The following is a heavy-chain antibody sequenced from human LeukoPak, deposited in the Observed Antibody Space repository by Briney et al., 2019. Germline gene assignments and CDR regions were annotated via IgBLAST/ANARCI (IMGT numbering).Heavy chain of an antibody. CDR3: AREDTAMPSPPVY. CDR2: INTNTGNP. D-gene: IGHD5-18*01. V-gene: IGHV7-4-1*02. CDR1: GYAFRNYG. Sequence: ASVKVSCKASGYAFRNYGMNWVRQAPGQGLEWMGWINTNTGNPSYAQGVTGRFVFSLDTSVSTAYLQISSLKAEDTAVYFCAREDTAMPSPPVYWGQGTLVTVSS. J-gene: IGHJ4*02.